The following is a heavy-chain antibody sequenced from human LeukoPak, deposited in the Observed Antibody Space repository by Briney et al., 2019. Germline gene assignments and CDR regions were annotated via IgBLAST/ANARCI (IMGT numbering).Heavy chain of an antibody. CDR2: ISGSGGST. CDR3: ARAEGGYHVDY. J-gene: IGHJ4*02. V-gene: IGHV3-23*01. Sequence: GGSLRLSCAASGYTFSSYAMSWVRQAPGKGLEWVSVISGSGGSTYYAASVKGRFTISRDNAKNSVYLQLNSLRDEDTAVYYCARAEGGYHVDYWGQGTLVTVSS. CDR1: GYTFSSYA. D-gene: IGHD5-12*01.